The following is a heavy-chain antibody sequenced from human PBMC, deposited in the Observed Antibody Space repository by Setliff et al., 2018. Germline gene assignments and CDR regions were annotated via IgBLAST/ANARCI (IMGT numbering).Heavy chain of an antibody. CDR3: ARASRFGTIVYKGYYYMDV. D-gene: IGHD3-10*01. CDR2: INTKTGNP. CDR1: GYSFTNYA. J-gene: IGHJ6*03. Sequence: ASVKVSCKASGYSFTNYAINWVRQAPGQGLEWMGWINTKTGNPVYAQGFAGRFVFSLDTSVSTAYLQIRSLMAADTAVYYCARASRFGTIVYKGYYYMDVWGKGTTVTVSS. V-gene: IGHV7-4-1*02.